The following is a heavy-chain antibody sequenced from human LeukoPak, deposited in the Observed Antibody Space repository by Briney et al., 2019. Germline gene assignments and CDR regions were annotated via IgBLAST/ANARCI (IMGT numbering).Heavy chain of an antibody. CDR1: GCTFSTYG. Sequence: GGSLRLSCAASGCTFSTYGMHWVRQAPGKGLEWVALIYYDGSNKYYADSVKGRFTVPRDNSKNTLYLQMNILRAEDTGIYYCTREEVRAPLDNWGQGTLVTVSS. CDR2: IYYDGSNK. V-gene: IGHV3-33*01. J-gene: IGHJ4*02. D-gene: IGHD3-10*01. CDR3: TREEVRAPLDN.